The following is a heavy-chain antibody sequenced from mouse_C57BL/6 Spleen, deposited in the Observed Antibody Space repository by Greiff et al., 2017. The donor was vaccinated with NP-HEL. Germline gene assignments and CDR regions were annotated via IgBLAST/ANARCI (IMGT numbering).Heavy chain of an antibody. V-gene: IGHV1-4*01. CDR2: INPSSGYT. CDR3: ASRNYGNFDY. J-gene: IGHJ2*01. Sequence: QVQLQQSGAELARPGASVKMSCKASGYTFTSYTMHWVKQRPGQGLEWIGYINPSSGYTKYNQKFKDKATLTADKSSSTAYMQLSSLTSEDSAVYYSASRNYGNFDYWGQGTTLTVSS. D-gene: IGHD2-1*01. CDR1: GYTFTSYT.